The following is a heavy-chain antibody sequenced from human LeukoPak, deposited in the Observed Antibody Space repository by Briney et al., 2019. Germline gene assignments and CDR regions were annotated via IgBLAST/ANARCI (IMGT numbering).Heavy chain of an antibody. CDR2: INPSGGST. CDR1: GYTFTSYY. V-gene: IGHV1-46*01. J-gene: IGHJ6*02. D-gene: IGHD2-15*01. Sequence: GASVKVSCKASGYTFTSYYMHWVRQAPGQGLEWMGIINPSGGSTSYAQKFQGRVTMTRDTSTSTVYMELSSLRSEDTAVYYCATDVLYGGSGSCGYRYGVDLWGQGTTVTVSS. CDR3: ATDVLYGGSGSCGYRYGVDL.